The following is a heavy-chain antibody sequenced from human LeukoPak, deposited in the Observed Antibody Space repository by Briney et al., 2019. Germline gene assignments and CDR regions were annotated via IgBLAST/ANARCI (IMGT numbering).Heavy chain of an antibody. J-gene: IGHJ5*02. D-gene: IGHD5-18*01. CDR1: GYTFTGYY. Sequence: ASVKVSCKASGYTFTGYYMHWVRQAPGQGLEWMGRINPNSGGTNYAQKFQGRVTMTRDTSISTAYMELSRLRSDDTAVYYCARVGRKWLQLGWFDPWGQGTLVTVSS. CDR2: INPNSGGT. V-gene: IGHV1-2*02. CDR3: ARVGRKWLQLGWFDP.